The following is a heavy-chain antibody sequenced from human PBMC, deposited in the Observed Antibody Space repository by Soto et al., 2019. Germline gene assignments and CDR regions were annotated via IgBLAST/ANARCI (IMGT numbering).Heavy chain of an antibody. CDR1: GFTFSDYY. CDR2: ISSSGSTI. Sequence: GGSLRLSCAASGFTFSDYYMSWIRQAPGKGLEWVSYISSSGSTIYYADSVKGRFTISRDNAKNSLYLQMNSLRAEDTAVYYCARRGTVTTYYYYMDVWGKGTTVTVSS. V-gene: IGHV3-11*01. J-gene: IGHJ6*03. D-gene: IGHD4-17*01. CDR3: ARRGTVTTYYYYMDV.